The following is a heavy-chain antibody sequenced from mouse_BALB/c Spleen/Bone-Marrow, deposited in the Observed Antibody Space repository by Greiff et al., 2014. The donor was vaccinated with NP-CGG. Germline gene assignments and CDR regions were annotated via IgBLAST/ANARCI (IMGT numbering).Heavy chain of an antibody. D-gene: IGHD4-1*01. V-gene: IGHV1S81*02. CDR2: INPSNGST. CDR1: GYTFTGYY. Sequence: QVQLQQSGAELVKPGASVKLSCKASGYTFTGYYMYWVKQRPGQGLEWIGEINPSNGSTNFNEKFKGRATLTVDKSSSTAYMQLSSLTSEDSAVYYGTRGRTWDFDYWGQGTTLTVSS. CDR3: TRGRTWDFDY. J-gene: IGHJ2*01.